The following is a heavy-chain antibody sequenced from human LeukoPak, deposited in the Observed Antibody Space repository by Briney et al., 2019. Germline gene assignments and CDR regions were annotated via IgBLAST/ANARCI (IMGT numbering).Heavy chain of an antibody. Sequence: SETLSLTCTVSGGSISSYYWGWIRQPPGKGLEWIGYIYYSGSTNYNPSLKSRVTISVDTSKNQFSLKLSSVTAADTAVYYCARGSPDSSGYYGGGAFDIWGQGTMVTVSS. D-gene: IGHD3-22*01. CDR2: IYYSGST. V-gene: IGHV4-59*01. CDR3: ARGSPDSSGYYGGGAFDI. J-gene: IGHJ3*02. CDR1: GGSISSYY.